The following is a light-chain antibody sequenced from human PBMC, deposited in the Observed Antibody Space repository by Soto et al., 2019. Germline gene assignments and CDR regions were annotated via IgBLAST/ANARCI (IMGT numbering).Light chain of an antibody. Sequence: EIVMTQSPASLSVSPGERATLSCRASQSVSSNLAWYQQKPGQPPRLLFYGASTRATGIPARFSGSGSGTEFTLTISSLQSEDFAVYYCQQYNSWPRTFGQGTKVEIK. CDR2: GAS. CDR3: QQYNSWPRT. CDR1: QSVSSN. J-gene: IGKJ1*01. V-gene: IGKV3-15*01.